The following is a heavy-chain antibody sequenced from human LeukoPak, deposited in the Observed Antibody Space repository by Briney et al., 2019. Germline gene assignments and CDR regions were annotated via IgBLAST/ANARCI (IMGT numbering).Heavy chain of an antibody. CDR3: ARHPGWGSYLHFDY. Sequence: SETLSLTCTVSGGSISSYYWSWIRQPPGKGLEWIGYIYYSGSTNYNPSLKSRVTISVDTSRNQFSLKLSSVTAADTAVYYCARHPGWGSYLHFDYRGQGTLVTVSS. D-gene: IGHD3-16*02. CDR1: GGSISSYY. CDR2: IYYSGST. J-gene: IGHJ4*02. V-gene: IGHV4-59*08.